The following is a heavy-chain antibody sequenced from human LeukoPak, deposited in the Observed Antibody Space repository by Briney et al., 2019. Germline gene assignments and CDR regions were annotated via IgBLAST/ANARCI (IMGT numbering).Heavy chain of an antibody. V-gene: IGHV4-59*01. D-gene: IGHD6-25*01. CDR3: ARDRAAHAFDI. CDR1: GGSISIYY. J-gene: IGHJ3*02. Sequence: PSETLSLTCTVSGGSISIYYWTWIRQPPGKGLEWIGYIYYSGSTNYNPSLKSRVTISVDTSKNQFSLKLSSVTAADTAVYYCARDRAAHAFDIWGQGTMVTVSS. CDR2: IYYSGST.